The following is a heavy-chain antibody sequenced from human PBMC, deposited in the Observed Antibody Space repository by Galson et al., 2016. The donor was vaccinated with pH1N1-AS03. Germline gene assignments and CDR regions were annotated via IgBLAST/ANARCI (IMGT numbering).Heavy chain of an antibody. D-gene: IGHD2-15*01. CDR2: IAGGGVTT. CDR3: AKLSIGYCAY. CDR1: GFTFSSYA. Sequence: SLRLSCAASGFTFSSYAMSWVRQAPGKGLEWVSAIAGGGVTTYYADSVKGRFTISRDNSKNTLYLRINSLRAEDTAIYYCAKLSIGYCAYWGQGTLVTVSS. V-gene: IGHV3-23*01. J-gene: IGHJ4*02.